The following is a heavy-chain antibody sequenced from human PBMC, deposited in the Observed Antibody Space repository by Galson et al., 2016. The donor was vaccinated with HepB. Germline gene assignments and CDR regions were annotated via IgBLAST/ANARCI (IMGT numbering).Heavy chain of an antibody. J-gene: IGHJ4*02. CDR1: GGSFSSYY. Sequence: SETLSLTCAVYGGSFSSYYWSWIRQPPGKGLEWIGEINHSGSTNYNPSLKSRVTMSVDTSKNQFSLKLSSVTAADTAVYYCAREDMQLRPLWGQGTLVTVSP. CDR2: INHSGST. CDR3: AREDMQLRPL. D-gene: IGHD2-15*01. V-gene: IGHV4-34*01.